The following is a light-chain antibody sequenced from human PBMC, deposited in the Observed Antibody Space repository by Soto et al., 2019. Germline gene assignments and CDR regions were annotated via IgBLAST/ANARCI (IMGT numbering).Light chain of an antibody. J-gene: IGKJ1*01. V-gene: IGKV1-5*01. CDR1: QSIITW. Sequence: GDRVTITCRASQSIITWLAWYQQKPGKAPKLLIYDASSLESGVPSRYSGSGSGTDFTLTISRLEPEDFAVYYCQQYGSSGTFGQGTKVDIK. CDR3: QQYGSSGT. CDR2: DAS.